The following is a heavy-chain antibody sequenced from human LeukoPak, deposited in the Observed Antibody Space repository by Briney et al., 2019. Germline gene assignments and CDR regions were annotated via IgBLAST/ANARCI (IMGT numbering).Heavy chain of an antibody. D-gene: IGHD4-17*01. CDR2: ISHSGST. CDR3: AREASTVIHFDY. V-gene: IGHV4-34*01. CDR1: GGSFSGYY. J-gene: IGHJ4*02. Sequence: SETLSLTCAVYGGSFSGYYWSWIRQPPGKGLEWIGSISHSGSTYYTPSLKSRVTISVDTSKNQFSLKLSSVTAADTAVYYCAREASTVIHFDYWGQGTPVTVSS.